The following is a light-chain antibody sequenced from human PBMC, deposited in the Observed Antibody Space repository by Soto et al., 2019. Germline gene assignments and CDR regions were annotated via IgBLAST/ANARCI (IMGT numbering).Light chain of an antibody. J-gene: IGLJ3*02. Sequence: QSVLTQPPSASGTPGQRVTISCSGGASNIGRNTVNWYQDLPGTAPKLLISSDNKRPSGVPDRFSGSKSGTSASLAISGLQSEDQADCYCSVWDDSLNGPVFGGGTKVTVL. CDR2: SDN. V-gene: IGLV1-44*01. CDR3: SVWDDSLNGPV. CDR1: ASNIGRNT.